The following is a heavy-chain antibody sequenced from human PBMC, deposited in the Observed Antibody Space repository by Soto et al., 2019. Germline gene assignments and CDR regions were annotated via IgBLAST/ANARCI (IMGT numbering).Heavy chain of an antibody. CDR2: ISAYNGNT. Sequence: ASVKVSCKASGYTFTSYGISWVRQAPGQGLEWMGWISAYNGNTNYAQKLQGRVTMTPDTSTSTAYMELRSLRSDDTAVYYCARKPPKPVQLGVAVTEDAFDIWGQGTMVTVSS. V-gene: IGHV1-18*01. CDR1: GYTFTSYG. D-gene: IGHD6-19*01. J-gene: IGHJ3*02. CDR3: ARKPPKPVQLGVAVTEDAFDI.